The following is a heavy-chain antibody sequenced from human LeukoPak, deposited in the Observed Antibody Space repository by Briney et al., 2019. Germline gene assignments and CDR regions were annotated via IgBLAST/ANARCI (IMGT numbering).Heavy chain of an antibody. D-gene: IGHD1-26*01. CDR3: ARDRRELRFFDY. V-gene: IGHV1-46*01. CDR1: GYTFTSYY. J-gene: IGHJ4*02. CDR2: INPSGGST. Sequence: ASVTVSCKACGYTFTSYYMHWVRQPPGQGLEWMGIINPSGGSTSYAQKFQGRVTMTRDTSTSPVYIELSSLRSEDTAVYYCARDRRELRFFDYWSQGTLVTVPS.